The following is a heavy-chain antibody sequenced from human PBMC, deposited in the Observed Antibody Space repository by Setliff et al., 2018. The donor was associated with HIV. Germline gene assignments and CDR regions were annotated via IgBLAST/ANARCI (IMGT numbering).Heavy chain of an antibody. CDR3: ARDSDVDSSVSDV. V-gene: IGHV4-4*07. Sequence: PSETLSLTCTVSGGSISGHYWSWIRQPAGKGLEWVGYMYPGGSTNYNPSLNSRVTMSVDRSKNQFSLKLSSVTAADTAVYYCARDSDVDSSVSDVWGKGTTVTVSS. J-gene: IGHJ6*04. CDR2: MYPGGST. D-gene: IGHD6-19*01. CDR1: GGSISGHY.